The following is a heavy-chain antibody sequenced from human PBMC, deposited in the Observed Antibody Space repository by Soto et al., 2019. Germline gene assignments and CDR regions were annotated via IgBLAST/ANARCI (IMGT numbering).Heavy chain of an antibody. CDR3: AILSN. CDR1: GFTVSSNY. CDR2: IYSDGTT. D-gene: IGHD4-4*01. Sequence: EVQLVETGGGLIQPGGSLRLSCAASGFTVSSNYMNWVRQAPGKGLEWVSIIYSDGTTSYADSVKGRFTISRDNFKNTLHLQMNSLRAEDTAVYYCAILSNRGQGTLVTVSS. J-gene: IGHJ4*02. V-gene: IGHV3-53*02.